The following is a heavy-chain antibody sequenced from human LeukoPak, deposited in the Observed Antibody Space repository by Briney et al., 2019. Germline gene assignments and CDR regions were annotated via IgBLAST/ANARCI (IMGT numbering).Heavy chain of an antibody. CDR3: ARVGYYYDSSGYYPLADY. D-gene: IGHD3-22*01. Sequence: GGSLRLSCAASGFTFSSYAMHWVRQAPGKGLEWVAVISYDGSNKYYADSVKGRFTISRDNSKNTLYLQMNSLKAEDTAVYYCARVGYYYDSSGYYPLADYWGQGTLVTVSS. J-gene: IGHJ4*02. CDR1: GFTFSSYA. CDR2: ISYDGSNK. V-gene: IGHV3-30*04.